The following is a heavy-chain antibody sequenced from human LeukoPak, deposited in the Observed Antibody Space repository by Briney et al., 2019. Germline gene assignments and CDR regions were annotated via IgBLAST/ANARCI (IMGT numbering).Heavy chain of an antibody. Sequence: SETLSLTCTVSGGSISSSSYYWGWIRQPPGKGLEWIVSIYYSGSTYYNPSLKSRVTISVDTSKNQFSLKLSSVTAADTAVYYCARQVGVCSGGSCYRSYWYFDLWGRGTLVTVSS. V-gene: IGHV4-39*01. CDR2: IYYSGST. CDR1: GGSISSSSYY. J-gene: IGHJ2*01. CDR3: ARQVGVCSGGSCYRSYWYFDL. D-gene: IGHD2-15*01.